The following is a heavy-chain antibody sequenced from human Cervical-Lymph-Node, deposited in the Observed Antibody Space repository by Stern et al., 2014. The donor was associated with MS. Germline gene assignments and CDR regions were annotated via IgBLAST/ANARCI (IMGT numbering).Heavy chain of an antibody. Sequence: VQLLESGAEVKKPESSVKVSCKASGGSFSSFDISWVRQAPGQRLEWLGEISPMFGVANYAQNFQGRVTFTADESTSTAYMELSSLRSEDTAVYYCARHQGGAAANWGQGTLVTVSS. V-gene: IGHV1-69*01. CDR1: GGSFSSFD. CDR3: ARHQGGAAAN. CDR2: ISPMFGVA. J-gene: IGHJ4*02. D-gene: IGHD6-13*01.